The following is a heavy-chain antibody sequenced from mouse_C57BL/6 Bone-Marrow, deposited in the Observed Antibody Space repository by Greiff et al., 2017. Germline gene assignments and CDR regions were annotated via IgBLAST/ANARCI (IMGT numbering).Heavy chain of an antibody. Sequence: EVKLVESGGGLVKPGGSLKLSCAASGFTFSDYGMHWVRQAPEKGLEWVAYISSGSSTIYYADTVKGRFTISRDNAKNTLFLQMTSLRSEDTAMYYCARGPDYYGSSHGGYFDVWGTGTTVTVSS. V-gene: IGHV5-17*01. CDR2: ISSGSSTI. D-gene: IGHD1-1*01. CDR3: ARGPDYYGSSHGGYFDV. J-gene: IGHJ1*03. CDR1: GFTFSDYG.